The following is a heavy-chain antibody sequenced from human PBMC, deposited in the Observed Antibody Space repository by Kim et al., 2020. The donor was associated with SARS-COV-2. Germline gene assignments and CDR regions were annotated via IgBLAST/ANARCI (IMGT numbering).Heavy chain of an antibody. Sequence: AQTFQGRVTMTRNTSISTAYMELSSLRSEDTAVYYCARGWIAVAGISIDYWGQGTLVTVSS. CDR3: ARGWIAVAGISIDY. J-gene: IGHJ4*02. V-gene: IGHV1-8*01. D-gene: IGHD6-19*01.